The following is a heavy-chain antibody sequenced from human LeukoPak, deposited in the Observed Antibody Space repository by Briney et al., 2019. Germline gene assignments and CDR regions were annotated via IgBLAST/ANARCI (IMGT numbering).Heavy chain of an antibody. CDR3: ARVHIVTGTYFDS. CDR1: GDSMSCYS. CDR2: IYSSGFT. V-gene: IGHV4-4*07. Sequence: PSETLSLTCTISGDSMSCYSWSWLRQPAGKELEWIGRIYSSGFTEYNLSLDGRVTMSIETSKNQFSLMLDSVTAADTATYYCARVHIVTGTYFDSWGQGALVTVSS. J-gene: IGHJ4*02. D-gene: IGHD3-10*01.